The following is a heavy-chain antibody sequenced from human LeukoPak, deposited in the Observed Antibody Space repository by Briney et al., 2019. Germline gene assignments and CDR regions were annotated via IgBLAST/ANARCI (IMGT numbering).Heavy chain of an antibody. CDR2: IYYSGST. J-gene: IGHJ3*02. D-gene: IGHD3-3*01. CDR3: ARGSVRFLEWLLPDAFDI. CDR1: GGSISSYY. Sequence: SETLSLTCTVSGGSISSYYWSWIRQPPGKGLEWIGYIYYSGSTNYNPSLKSLVTISVDTSKNQFSLKLSSVTAADTAVYYCARGSVRFLEWLLPDAFDIWGQGTMVTVSS. V-gene: IGHV4-59*01.